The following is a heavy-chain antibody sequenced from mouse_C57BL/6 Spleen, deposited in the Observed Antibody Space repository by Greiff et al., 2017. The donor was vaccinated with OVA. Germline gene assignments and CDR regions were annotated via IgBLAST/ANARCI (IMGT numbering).Heavy chain of an antibody. CDR1: GYAFTNYL. Sequence: QVQLQQSGAELVRPGTSVKVSCKASGYAFTNYLIEWVKQRPGQGLEWIGVINPGSGGTNYNEKFKGKATLTADKSSSTAYMQLSSLTSEDSAVYFCARDGVVAGGLDYWGQGTTLTVSS. CDR3: ARDGVVAGGLDY. V-gene: IGHV1-54*01. J-gene: IGHJ2*01. CDR2: INPGSGGT. D-gene: IGHD1-1*01.